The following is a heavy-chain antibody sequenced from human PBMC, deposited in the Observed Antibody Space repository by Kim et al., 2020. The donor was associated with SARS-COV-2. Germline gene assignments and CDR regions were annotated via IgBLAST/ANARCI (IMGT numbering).Heavy chain of an antibody. J-gene: IGHJ3*02. CDR1: GGSFSGYY. CDR3: ARGRGSSWTSAFDI. D-gene: IGHD6-13*01. CDR2: INHSGST. Sequence: SETLSLTCAVYGGSFSGYYWSWIRQPPGKGLEWIGEINHSGSTNYNPSLKSRVTISVDTSKNQFSLKLSSVTAADTAVYYCARGRGSSWTSAFDIWGQGTMVTVSS. V-gene: IGHV4-34*01.